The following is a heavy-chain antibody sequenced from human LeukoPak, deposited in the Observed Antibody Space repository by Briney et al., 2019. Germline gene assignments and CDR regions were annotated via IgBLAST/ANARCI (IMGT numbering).Heavy chain of an antibody. J-gene: IGHJ3*02. CDR2: IKSKTDGGTT. CDR1: GFTFSNAW. V-gene: IGHV3-15*01. Sequence: GGSLRLSSAASGFTFSNAWMSWVRQAPGKGLEWVGRIKSKTDGGTTDYAAPVKGRFTISRDDSKNTLYLQMNSLKTEDTAVYYCTTDLEMATIRVAFDIWGQGTMVTVSS. D-gene: IGHD5-24*01. CDR3: TTDLEMATIRVAFDI.